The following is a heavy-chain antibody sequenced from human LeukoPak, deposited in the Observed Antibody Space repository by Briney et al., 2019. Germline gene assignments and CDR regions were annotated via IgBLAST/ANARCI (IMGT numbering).Heavy chain of an antibody. CDR2: IYSGGNT. CDR1: GFSVKTNY. J-gene: IGHJ3*02. D-gene: IGHD2-15*01. V-gene: IGHV3-53*01. Sequence: PGGSLRLSCAASGFSVKTNYMSWVRQALGKGLEWVSVIYSGGNTYYADSVKGRFTISRDNPKNTLYLQMNSLRAEDTAVYYCANGSLGYCSEGGCHDAFAIWGQGTRVTVSS. CDR3: ANGSLGYCSEGGCHDAFAI.